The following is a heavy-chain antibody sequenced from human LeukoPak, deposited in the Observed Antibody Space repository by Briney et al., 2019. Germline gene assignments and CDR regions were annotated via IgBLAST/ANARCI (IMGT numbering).Heavy chain of an antibody. Sequence: GGSLRLSCAASGFTFSSYGMHWVRQAPGKGLEWVSAISGSGGSTYYADSVEGRFTISRDNSKNTLYLQMNSLRAEDTAVYYCAKAIAGTDSAFDIWGQGTMVTVSS. CDR2: ISGSGGST. CDR3: AKAIAGTDSAFDI. D-gene: IGHD6-13*01. V-gene: IGHV3-23*01. J-gene: IGHJ3*02. CDR1: GFTFSSYG.